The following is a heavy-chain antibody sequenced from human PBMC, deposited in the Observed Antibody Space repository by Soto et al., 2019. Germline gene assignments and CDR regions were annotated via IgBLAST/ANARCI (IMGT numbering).Heavy chain of an antibody. CDR1: GVIFNAYA. Sequence: EVQVLESGGGLVQPGWSLRLSCAASGVIFNAYAMTWLRQAPGKGLEWVSAIGGRGGNTYYAACVKGRLTISRDNSKDTVELEMNRLGVDDTAVYLYASVAYAQINSADHWGQGILVTVSS. V-gene: IGHV3-23*01. CDR3: ASVAYAQINSADH. J-gene: IGHJ5*02. CDR2: IGGRGGNT. D-gene: IGHD5-12*01.